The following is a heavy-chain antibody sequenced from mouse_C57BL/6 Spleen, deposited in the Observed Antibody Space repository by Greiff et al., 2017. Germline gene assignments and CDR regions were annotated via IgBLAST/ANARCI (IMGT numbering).Heavy chain of an antibody. J-gene: IGHJ2*01. CDR1: GFTFSDYG. CDR3: ARHDYLDY. D-gene: IGHD1-1*02. CDR2: ISSGSSTI. Sequence: EVHLVESGGGLVKPGGSLKLSCAASGFTFSDYGMHWVRQAPEKGLEWVAYISSGSSTIYYADTVKGRFTIARDNAKNTLFLQMTSLGSEDTAMYYCARHDYLDYWGQGTTLTVSA. V-gene: IGHV5-17*01.